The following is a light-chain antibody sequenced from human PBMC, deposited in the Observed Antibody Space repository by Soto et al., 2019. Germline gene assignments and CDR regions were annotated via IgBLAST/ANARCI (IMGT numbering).Light chain of an antibody. CDR1: SSDVGAYNY. CDR2: EVS. CDR3: ASYSSSSSWV. V-gene: IGLV2-14*01. J-gene: IGLJ3*02. Sequence: QSVLTQPASVSGSPGQSITISCTGTSSDVGAYNYVSWYQQHPDKAPKLMIYEVSNRPSGLSNRFSGSKSGNTASLTISGLQAEDEADYCCASYSSSSSWVFGGGTKLTVL.